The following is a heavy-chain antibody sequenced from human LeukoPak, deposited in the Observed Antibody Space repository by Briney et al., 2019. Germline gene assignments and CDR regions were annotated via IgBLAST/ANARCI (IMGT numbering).Heavy chain of an antibody. V-gene: IGHV1-46*01. CDR1: GYTFTSYY. CDR2: INPSGGRT. J-gene: IGHJ1*01. CDR3: ARDPSPDSSGFRAEYFQH. Sequence: ASVKVSCKASGYTFTSYYMHWVRQAPGQGLEWMGIINPSGGRTRYAQKFQGRVTMTRDTSTSTVYMERSSLRSEDTAVYYCARDPSPDSSGFRAEYFQHWGQGTLVTVSS. D-gene: IGHD3-22*01.